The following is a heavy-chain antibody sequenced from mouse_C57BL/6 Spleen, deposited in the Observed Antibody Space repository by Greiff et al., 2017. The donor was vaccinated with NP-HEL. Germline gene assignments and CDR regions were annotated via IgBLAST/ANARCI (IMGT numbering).Heavy chain of an antibody. CDR2: IYPGDGDT. V-gene: IGHV1-80*01. CDR3: ARSSNGGY. D-gene: IGHD2-5*01. CDR1: GYAFSSYW. J-gene: IGHJ2*01. Sequence: VKLVESGAELVKPGASVKISCKASGYAFSSYWMNWVKQRPGKGLEWIGQIYPGDGDTNYNGKFKGKATLTADKSSSTAYMQLSSLTAEDSAVDFCARSSNGGYWGQGTTLTVSS.